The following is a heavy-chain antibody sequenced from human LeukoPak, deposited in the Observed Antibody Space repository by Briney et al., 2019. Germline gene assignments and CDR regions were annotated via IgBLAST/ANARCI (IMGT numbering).Heavy chain of an antibody. Sequence: SQTLSLTCTVSGGSISSGSYYWSWIRQPAGKGLEWIGRIYTSGSTNYNPSLKSRVTISVDTSKNQFSLKLSSVTAADTAVYYCARGIVVVPAAPEGWFDPWGQGTLVTVSS. J-gene: IGHJ5*02. CDR1: GGSISSGSYY. V-gene: IGHV4-61*02. CDR2: IYTSGST. CDR3: ARGIVVVPAAPEGWFDP. D-gene: IGHD2-2*01.